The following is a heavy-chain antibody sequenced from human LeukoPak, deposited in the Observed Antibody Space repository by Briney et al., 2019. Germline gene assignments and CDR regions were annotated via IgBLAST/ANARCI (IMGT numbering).Heavy chain of an antibody. CDR2: IYSGGNT. CDR1: GFIVSSNY. V-gene: IGHV3-53*01. J-gene: IGHJ4*02. CDR3: VRESRPGGAMGLYHNLDY. D-gene: IGHD1-1*01. Sequence: PGGSLRLSCAASGFIVSSNYMSWVRQAPGKGLEWVSVIYSGGTVIYSGGNTYYADSVRGRFTISRDNTKNLLFLEMNNLRGDDTAIYYCVRESRPGGAMGLYHNLDYWGQGTLVAVSS.